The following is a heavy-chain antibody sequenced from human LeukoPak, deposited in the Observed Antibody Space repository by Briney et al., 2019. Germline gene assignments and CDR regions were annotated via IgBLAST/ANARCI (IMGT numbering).Heavy chain of an antibody. V-gene: IGHV4-59*01. J-gene: IGHJ5*02. D-gene: IGHD3-9*01. CDR1: GGSISSYY. Sequence: SETLSLTCTVSGGSISSYYWSWIRQPPGKGLEWIGYIYYSGGTNYNPSLKSRVTISVDTSKNQFSLKLSSVTAADTAVYYCARAVEDPEYYDILTGYPWSWFDPWGQGTLVTVSS. CDR3: ARAVEDPEYYDILTGYPWSWFDP. CDR2: IYYSGGT.